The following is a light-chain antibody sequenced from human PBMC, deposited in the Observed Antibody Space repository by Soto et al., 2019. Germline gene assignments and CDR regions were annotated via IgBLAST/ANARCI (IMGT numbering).Light chain of an antibody. CDR3: NSLARSTYFTV. CDR2: AVS. Sequence: QSVLTQPPSASGSPGQSVTISCTGTSSDVGGYNSVSWYQQHPGKAPKLIIYAVSERPSGVPDRFSGSKSGNTASLTVSGLQAEDEADYYCNSLARSTYFTVFASGPNAAVL. J-gene: IGLJ1*01. V-gene: IGLV2-8*01. CDR1: SSDVGGYNS.